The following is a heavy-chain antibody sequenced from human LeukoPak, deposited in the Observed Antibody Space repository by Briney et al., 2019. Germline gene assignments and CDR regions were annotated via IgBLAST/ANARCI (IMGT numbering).Heavy chain of an antibody. CDR1: GDSVSSKSVA. V-gene: IGHV6-1*01. CDR2: TYYKSKWNR. J-gene: IGHJ2*01. D-gene: IGHD3-22*01. CDR3: ARDGSGGYYWYFDL. Sequence: SQTLSLTSAISGDSVSSKSVAWDWIRQSPSRGLEWLGRTYYKSKWNRDYAVSVKSRMTINVDTSKNQFSLQLNSVTPEDTPVYYCARDGSGGYYWYFDLWGRGTLVTVSS.